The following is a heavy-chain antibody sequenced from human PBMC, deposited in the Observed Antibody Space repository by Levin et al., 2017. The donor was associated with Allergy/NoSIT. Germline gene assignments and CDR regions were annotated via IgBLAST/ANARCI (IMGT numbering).Heavy chain of an antibody. J-gene: IGHJ6*02. D-gene: IGHD5-18*01. CDR1: GYTFTSYD. CDR3: ARRIPPWIQLRYYDYGMDG. CDR2: MNPNSGNT. V-gene: IGHV1-8*01. Sequence: GASVKVSCKASGYTFTSYDINWVRQATGQGLEWMGWMNPNSGNTGYAQKFQGRVTMTRNTSISTAYMELSSLRSEDTAVYYCARRIPPWIQLRYYDYGMDGWGQGTTVTVSS.